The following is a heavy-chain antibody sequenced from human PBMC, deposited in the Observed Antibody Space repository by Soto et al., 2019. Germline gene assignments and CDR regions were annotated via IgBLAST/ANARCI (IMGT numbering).Heavy chain of an antibody. D-gene: IGHD3-10*01. CDR1: GSTFSSYS. V-gene: IGHV3-21*01. CDR2: ISSSSSYI. Sequence: GGSLRLSCAASGSTFSSYSMNWVRQAPGKGLEWVSSISSSSSYIYYADSVKGRFTISRDNAKNSLYLQMNSLRAEDTAVYYCARAPYYYGSGSDYGMDVWGQGTTVTVSS. CDR3: ARAPYYYGSGSDYGMDV. J-gene: IGHJ6*02.